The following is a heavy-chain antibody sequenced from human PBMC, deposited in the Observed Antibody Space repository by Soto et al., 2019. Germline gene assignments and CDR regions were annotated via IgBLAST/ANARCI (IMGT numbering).Heavy chain of an antibody. CDR3: AGQTFTIAAASYGRSNWFDP. J-gene: IGHJ5*02. CDR2: IYFTGNT. D-gene: IGHD6-25*01. Sequence: SETLSLTCSASGGSITSSSHFWGWVRQPPGKGLEWIGIIYFTGNTYYTPSLKSRLTLSIDTSKNEFSLRLNSVTAADTAVYYCAGQTFTIAAASYGRSNWFDPWGPGTLVTVSS. V-gene: IGHV4-39*01. CDR1: GGSITSSSHF.